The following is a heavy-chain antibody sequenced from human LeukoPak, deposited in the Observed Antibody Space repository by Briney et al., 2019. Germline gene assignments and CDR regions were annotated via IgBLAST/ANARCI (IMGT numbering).Heavy chain of an antibody. CDR1: GFTFSDYY. CDR3: ARSRFRDYGGNSDDAFDI. D-gene: IGHD4-23*01. V-gene: IGHV3-11*04. CDR2: ISSSGSTI. Sequence: PGGSLRLSCAASGFTFSDYYMSWIRQAPGKGLEWVSYISSSGSTIYYADSVKGRFTISRDNAKNSLYLQMNSLRAEDTAVYYCARSRFRDYGGNSDDAFDIWGQGTMVTVFS. J-gene: IGHJ3*02.